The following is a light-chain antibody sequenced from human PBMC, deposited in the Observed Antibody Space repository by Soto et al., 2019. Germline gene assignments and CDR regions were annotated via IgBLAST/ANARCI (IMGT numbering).Light chain of an antibody. J-gene: IGKJ1*01. CDR1: QSISDW. CDR3: QQYNSYPWT. CDR2: KAS. Sequence: DIQMTQSPSTLSASVGDRVTITCRASQSISDWLAWYQQKPGKAPKLLIYKASTLDSGVPSRFSGGGSGTEFTLTINSLQPDDFATYYCQQYNSYPWTFGQGAKVESK. V-gene: IGKV1-5*03.